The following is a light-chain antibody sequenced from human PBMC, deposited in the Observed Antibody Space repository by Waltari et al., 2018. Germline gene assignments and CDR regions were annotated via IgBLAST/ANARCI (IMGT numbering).Light chain of an antibody. CDR3: QQYHNWPLT. J-gene: IGKJ4*01. Sequence: EIVMTQSPATLSVSPGERATLPCRASQGIAGNLAWYQQKPGQAPRLPIYGASPRATGIPARFSGSGSGTEFTLTIGSLQSEDFAVYYCQQYHNWPLTFGGGTKVEIK. CDR2: GAS. CDR1: QGIAGN. V-gene: IGKV3-15*01.